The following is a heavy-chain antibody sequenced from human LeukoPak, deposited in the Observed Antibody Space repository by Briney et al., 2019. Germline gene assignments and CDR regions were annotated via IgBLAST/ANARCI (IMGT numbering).Heavy chain of an antibody. CDR3: ARARKGRYSSGWYPDWFDP. CDR2: INHSGST. D-gene: IGHD6-19*01. V-gene: IGHV4-34*01. J-gene: IGHJ5*02. Sequence: SETLSLTCAVYGGSFSGYYWSWIRQSPGKGLEWIGEINHSGSTNYNPSLKSRVTISVDTSKNQFSLKLSSVTAADTAVYYCARARKGRYSSGWYPDWFDPWGQGTLVTVSS. CDR1: GGSFSGYY.